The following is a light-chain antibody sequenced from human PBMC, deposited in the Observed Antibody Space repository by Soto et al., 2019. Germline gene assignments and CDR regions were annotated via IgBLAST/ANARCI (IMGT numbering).Light chain of an antibody. CDR2: YVS. J-gene: IGLJ2*01. CDR3: WSCTSSSNLVV. Sequence: QSALTQPASVSGSPGQSITISCTGTSSDVGGYNYVSWYQQHPGKAPKLMIYYVSNRPSGVSNRFSGSKYGNTAVLTISGLWAEDEGGYYCWSCTSSSNLVVIGGGTTMPLL. CDR1: SSDVGGYNY. V-gene: IGLV2-14*01.